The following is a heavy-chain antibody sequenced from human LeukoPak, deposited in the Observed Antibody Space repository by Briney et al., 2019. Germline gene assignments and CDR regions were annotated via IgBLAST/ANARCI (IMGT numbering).Heavy chain of an antibody. J-gene: IGHJ4*02. D-gene: IGHD5-18*01. CDR3: TTIKRGNIFGYFDF. Sequence: SETLSLTCTVSVGSMTTHHWNWIRQTPGKGLEWIGYVFDSGRTKENPSLKSRVTLSAAASKNQLSLRLSSVTAADTAVYYCTTIKRGNIFGYFDFWGQGILVTVSS. V-gene: IGHV4-59*11. CDR1: VGSMTTHH. CDR2: VFDSGRT.